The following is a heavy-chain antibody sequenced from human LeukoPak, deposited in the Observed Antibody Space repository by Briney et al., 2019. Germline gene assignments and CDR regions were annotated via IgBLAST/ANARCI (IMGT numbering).Heavy chain of an antibody. D-gene: IGHD2-2*01. CDR1: GESFSGYH. V-gene: IGHV4-34*01. CDR3: ARGGVPIVVVPATMKYYYYGMDV. Sequence: PSETLSLTCAVYGESFSGYHWSWIRQPPGKGLEWIGEINHSGSTNYNPSLKSRVTISVDTSKNQFSLKLSSVTAADTAVYSCARGGVPIVVVPATMKYYYYGMDVWGQGTTVTVSS. J-gene: IGHJ6*02. CDR2: INHSGST.